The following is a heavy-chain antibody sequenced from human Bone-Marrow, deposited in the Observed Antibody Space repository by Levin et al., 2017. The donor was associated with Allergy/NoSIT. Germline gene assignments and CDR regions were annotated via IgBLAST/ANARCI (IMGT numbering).Heavy chain of an antibody. CDR3: ARDGYSSSWYDDDAFDI. D-gene: IGHD6-13*01. CDR2: VKQDGSEA. CDR1: GFTFTRYW. J-gene: IGHJ3*02. Sequence: GGSLRLSCEASGFTFTRYWMTWVRQAPGKGLEWVANVKQDGSEAHYVDSVKGRFTISRDNAKESVFLQMSSLRAEDTGIYYCARDGYSSSWYDDDAFDIWGQGTMVTVSS. V-gene: IGHV3-7*01.